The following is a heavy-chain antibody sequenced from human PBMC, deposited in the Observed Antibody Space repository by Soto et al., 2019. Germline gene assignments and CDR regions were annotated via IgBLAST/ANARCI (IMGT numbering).Heavy chain of an antibody. CDR1: RGSVSSQTHF. V-gene: IGHV4-61*01. D-gene: IGHD1-26*01. J-gene: IGHJ4*02. CDR3: VREDMSGTYYFDA. CDR2: KYYSGIS. Sequence: QVQLQESGPGLLKPSETLSLTCTVTRGSVSSQTHFWTWFRQPPGKGLEWIGYKYYSGISNYNPSLQSRVTISVDTSKNQFSLRLTSVTAADTAVYFCVREDMSGTYYFDAWGQGALVTVSS.